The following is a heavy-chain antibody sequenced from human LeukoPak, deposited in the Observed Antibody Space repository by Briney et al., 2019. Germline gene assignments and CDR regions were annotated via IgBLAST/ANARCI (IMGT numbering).Heavy chain of an antibody. D-gene: IGHD3-3*01. J-gene: IGHJ4*02. CDR2: MKQDGSEK. Sequence: GGSLRLSCAASGFTFTKYWMNWVRQAPGKGLEWVADMKQDGSEKYYVASVRGRFTIARDNAKNSLYLQMNSLRAEDTAVYFCAKDDLYDFWSGLGNYFDYWGQGTLVTVSS. CDR1: GFTFTKYW. CDR3: AKDDLYDFWSGLGNYFDY. V-gene: IGHV3-7*01.